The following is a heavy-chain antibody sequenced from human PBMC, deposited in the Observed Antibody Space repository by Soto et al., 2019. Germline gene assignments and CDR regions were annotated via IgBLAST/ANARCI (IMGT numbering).Heavy chain of an antibody. CDR3: ARAMSDYGDDYYYYYGMDV. J-gene: IGHJ6*02. CDR2: INHSGST. Sequence: PSETLSLTCAVYGGSFSGYYWSWIRQPPGEGLEWIGEINHSGSTNYNPSLKSRVTISVDTSKNQFSLKLSSVTAADTAVYYCARAMSDYGDDYYYYYGMDVWGQGTTVTVSS. CDR1: GGSFSGYY. V-gene: IGHV4-34*01. D-gene: IGHD4-17*01.